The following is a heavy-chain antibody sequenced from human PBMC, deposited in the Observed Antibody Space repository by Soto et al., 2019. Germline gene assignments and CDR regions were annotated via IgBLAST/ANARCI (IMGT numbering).Heavy chain of an antibody. D-gene: IGHD4-4*01. CDR3: ARWAVTTAPVPYYYYGMDV. CDR2: INSDGSST. J-gene: IGHJ6*02. V-gene: IGHV3-74*01. Sequence: GGSLRLSCAASGFTFSSYWMHWVRQAPGKGLVWVSRINSDGSSTSYADSVKGRFTISRDNAKNTLYLQMNSLRAEDTAVYYCARWAVTTAPVPYYYYGMDVWGQGTTVTVSS. CDR1: GFTFSSYW.